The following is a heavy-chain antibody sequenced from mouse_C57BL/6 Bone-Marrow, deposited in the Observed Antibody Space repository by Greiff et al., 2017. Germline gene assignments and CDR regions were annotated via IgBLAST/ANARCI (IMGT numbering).Heavy chain of an antibody. Sequence: EVMLVESGGGLVQSGRSLRLSCATSGFTFSDFYMEWVRQAPGKGLEWIAASRNKANDYTTEYSASVKGRFIVSRDTSQSILYLQMNALRAEDTAIYYCARDQTAQATGFAYWGQGTLVTVSA. CDR3: ARDQTAQATGFAY. J-gene: IGHJ3*01. V-gene: IGHV7-1*01. D-gene: IGHD3-2*02. CDR2: SRNKANDYTT. CDR1: GFTFSDFY.